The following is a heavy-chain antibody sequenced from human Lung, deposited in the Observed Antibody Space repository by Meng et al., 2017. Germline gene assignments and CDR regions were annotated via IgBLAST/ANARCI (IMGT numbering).Heavy chain of an antibody. Sequence: EQRQKAGPGLVSPSGPLSLTCVVSCGSISSIDLWSWVRQPTGKGLEWIGEIYHGGDTNYNPSLKSRVTIAIDRSKNQFSLKLSSVTAADTAVYYCASWIYSCGWQWGQGTLVTVSS. CDR2: IYHGGDT. D-gene: IGHD6-19*01. V-gene: IGHV4/OR15-8*02. J-gene: IGHJ4*02. CDR3: ASWIYSCGWQ. CDR1: CGSISSIDL.